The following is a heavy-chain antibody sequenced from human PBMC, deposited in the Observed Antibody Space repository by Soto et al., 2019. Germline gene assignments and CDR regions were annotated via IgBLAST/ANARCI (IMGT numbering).Heavy chain of an antibody. CDR2: IIPILGIA. V-gene: IGHV1-69*02. CDR3: ARSSNSGRRVDV. Sequence: ASVKVSCKASGGTFSSYTISWVRQAPGQGLEWMGRIIPILGIANYAQKFQGRVTITADKSTSTAYMELSSLTCEDTGIYYCARSSNSGRRVDVWGQGTTVTVSS. J-gene: IGHJ6*02. D-gene: IGHD6-25*01. CDR1: GGTFSSYT.